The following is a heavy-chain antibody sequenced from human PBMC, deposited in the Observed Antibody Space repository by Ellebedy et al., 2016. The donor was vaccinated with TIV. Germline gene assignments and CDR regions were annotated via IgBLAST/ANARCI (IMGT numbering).Heavy chain of an antibody. CDR3: ASWWGLYNWNDDRNWFNP. V-gene: IGHV1-2*02. Sequence: ASVKVSCXASGYTFTGYYMHWVRQAPGQGLEWMGWINPNSGGTNYAQKFQGRVTMTRDTSISTAYMELSRLRSDDTAVYYCASWWGLYNWNDDRNWFNPWGQGTLVTVSS. D-gene: IGHD1-1*01. CDR1: GYTFTGYY. CDR2: INPNSGGT. J-gene: IGHJ5*02.